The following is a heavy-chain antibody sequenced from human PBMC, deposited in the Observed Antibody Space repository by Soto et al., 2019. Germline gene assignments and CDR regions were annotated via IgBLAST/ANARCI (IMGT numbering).Heavy chain of an antibody. V-gene: IGHV4-59*01. D-gene: IGHD3-3*01. CDR3: TRGDGYYIY. J-gene: IGHJ4*02. CDR1: GSSISNYY. CDR2: IHYSGST. Sequence: PSETLSLTCTVSGSSISNYYWSWVRQPPGKGLEWIGYIHYSGSTNYNPSLKSRVTISVDTSKNQFSLKLSSVTAADTAAYHCTRGDGYYIYWGQGTLVTVS.